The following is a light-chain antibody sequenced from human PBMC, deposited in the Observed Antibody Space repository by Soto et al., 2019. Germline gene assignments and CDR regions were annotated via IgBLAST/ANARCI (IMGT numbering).Light chain of an antibody. CDR2: GAS. CDR3: QQYGSSIT. Sequence: IVLAQSPGTLSLSPGERATLSCRASQSVSSSYLAWYQQKPGQAPRLLIYGASSRATGIPDRFSGSGSGTNFTLTISRLEPDDFTVYYCQQYGSSITFGQGTRLQIK. J-gene: IGKJ5*01. V-gene: IGKV3-20*01. CDR1: QSVSSSY.